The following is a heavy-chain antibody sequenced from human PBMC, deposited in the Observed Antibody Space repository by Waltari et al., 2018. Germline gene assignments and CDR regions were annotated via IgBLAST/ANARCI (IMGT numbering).Heavy chain of an antibody. Sequence: EVQLVESGGGLVQPGGSLRLSCAASGFTLSNNWMSWVRQAPGKGLEGVANIMTDGREEYYVHSVRGRFTISRDNAKNSLYLQMNSLRPEDTAVYYCVRDQWFAFDIWGQGTMVTVSS. D-gene: IGHD3-22*01. J-gene: IGHJ3*02. CDR2: IMTDGREE. V-gene: IGHV3-7*01. CDR3: VRDQWFAFDI. CDR1: GFTLSNNW.